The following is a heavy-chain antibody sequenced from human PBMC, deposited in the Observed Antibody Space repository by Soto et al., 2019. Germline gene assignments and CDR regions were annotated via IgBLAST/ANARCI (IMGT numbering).Heavy chain of an antibody. V-gene: IGHV4-31*03. Sequence: QVQLQESGPGLVKPSQTLSLTCTVSGGSVNTEDYYWTWIRQHPGKGLEWIGSISYAGSTYFTPSLLSRLTMSVDTSNNQFSLMLTSETAADTAVYYCVREREISSSWYLGYFDYWGPGTLVTVSS. J-gene: IGHJ4*02. CDR2: ISYAGST. CDR3: VREREISSSWYLGYFDY. D-gene: IGHD6-13*01. CDR1: GGSVNTEDYY.